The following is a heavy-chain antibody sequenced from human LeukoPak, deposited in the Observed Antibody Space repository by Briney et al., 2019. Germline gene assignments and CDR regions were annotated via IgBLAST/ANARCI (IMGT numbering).Heavy chain of an antibody. CDR2: ISSSSGYT. J-gene: IGHJ3*01. Sequence: GGSLRLSCAASGFTFSDYYMNWIRQAPGKGLEWVSYISSSSGYTKYADSVMGRFTISRDNAKESLYLQMNSLRDEDTAVYYCAREDDSWGPNNLDLWGQGTMVTVSS. D-gene: IGHD7-27*01. CDR3: AREDDSWGPNNLDL. CDR1: GFTFSDYY. V-gene: IGHV3-11*06.